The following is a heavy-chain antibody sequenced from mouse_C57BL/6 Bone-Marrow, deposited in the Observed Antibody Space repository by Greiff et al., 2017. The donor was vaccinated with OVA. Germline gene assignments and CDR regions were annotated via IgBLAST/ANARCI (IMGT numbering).Heavy chain of an antibody. J-gene: IGHJ3*01. V-gene: IGHV3-6*01. CDR3: ARDSPSITTVVPTFAY. CDR1: GYSITSGYY. CDR2: ISYDGSN. D-gene: IGHD1-1*01. Sequence: DVKLQESGPGLVKPSQSLSLTCSVTGYSITSGYYWNWIRQFPGNKLEWMGYISYDGSNNYNPSLKNRISITRDTSKNQFFLKLNSVTTEDTATYYCARDSPSITTVVPTFAYWGQGTLVTVSA.